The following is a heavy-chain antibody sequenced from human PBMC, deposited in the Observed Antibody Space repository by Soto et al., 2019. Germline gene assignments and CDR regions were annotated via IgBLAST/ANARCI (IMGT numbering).Heavy chain of an antibody. V-gene: IGHV3-23*01. CDR3: AKDRGSSIPSHPFDY. CDR2: ISGSGDST. D-gene: IGHD6-13*01. CDR1: GFTFSSYA. Sequence: EVQMLESGGGLVQPGGSLRLSCAASGFTFSSYAMSWVRQTPGKGLEWFSAISGSGDSTYYADSVKGRFTISRDNSKNNLYLQMNSLRAEDAAVYYCAKDRGSSIPSHPFDYWGQGTLVTVSS. J-gene: IGHJ4*02.